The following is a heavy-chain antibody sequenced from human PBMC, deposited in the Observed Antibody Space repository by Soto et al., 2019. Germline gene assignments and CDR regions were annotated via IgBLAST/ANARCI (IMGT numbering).Heavy chain of an antibody. V-gene: IGHV3-33*01. CDR2: IWYDGSKK. J-gene: IGHJ6*02. CDR3: ARSLDAAGMDV. Sequence: QVQLVESGGGVVQPGRSLRLSCAASGFTFSTYGMHWVRQAPGKGLEWVAVIWYDGSKKYYADSVKGRFTISRDNSKNTLYLQMNSLRGEDTAVYYCARSLDAAGMDVWGQGTTVTVSS. D-gene: IGHD5-18*01. CDR1: GFTFSTYG.